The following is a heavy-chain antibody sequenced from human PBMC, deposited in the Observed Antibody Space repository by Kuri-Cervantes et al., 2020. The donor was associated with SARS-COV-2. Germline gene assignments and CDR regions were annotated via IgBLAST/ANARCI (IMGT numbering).Heavy chain of an antibody. CDR1: GFTFSSYA. V-gene: IGHV3-23*01. J-gene: IGHJ4*02. Sequence: GESLKISCAASGFTFSSYAMSWVRQAPGKGLEWVSAISGSGGSTYYADSVKGRFTISRDNSKNTLYLQTNSLRAEDAAVYYCVRELPGSWGQGTLVTVSS. CDR3: VRELPGS. CDR2: ISGSGGST. D-gene: IGHD1-26*01.